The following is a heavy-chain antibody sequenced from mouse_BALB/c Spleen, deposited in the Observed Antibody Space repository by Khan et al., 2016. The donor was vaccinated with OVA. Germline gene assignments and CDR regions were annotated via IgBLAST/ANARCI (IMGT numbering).Heavy chain of an antibody. Sequence: QVQLQQSGPGLVAPSQSLSITCTVSGFSLSRYNIHWVRQPPGKGLEWLGMIWGGGGTDYNSTLKSRLSISKDNSKSQVFLKMNSLQTDDTPMYYCARAYYRYDGYYAMDYWGQGTSVTVSS. V-gene: IGHV2-6-4*01. D-gene: IGHD2-14*01. CDR1: GFSLSRYN. CDR3: ARAYYRYDGYYAMDY. J-gene: IGHJ4*01. CDR2: IWGGGGT.